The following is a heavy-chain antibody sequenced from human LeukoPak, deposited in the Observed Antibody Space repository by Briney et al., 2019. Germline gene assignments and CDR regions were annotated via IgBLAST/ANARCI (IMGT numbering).Heavy chain of an antibody. J-gene: IGHJ6*02. CDR1: GFTFSSYA. D-gene: IGHD6-13*01. CDR3: AKSIAAAATYYYYGMDV. Sequence: TGGSLRLSCAASGFTFSSYAMSWVRQAPGKGPEWVSSISSSGGSTYYADSVKGRFTISRDNSKNTLYLQMDSLRADDTAVYYCAKSIAAAATYYYYGMDVWGQGTTVTVSS. CDR2: ISSSGGST. V-gene: IGHV3-23*01.